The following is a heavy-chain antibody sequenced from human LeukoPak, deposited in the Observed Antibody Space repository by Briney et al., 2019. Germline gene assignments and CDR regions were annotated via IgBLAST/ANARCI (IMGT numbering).Heavy chain of an antibody. D-gene: IGHD3-16*02. J-gene: IGHJ6*02. V-gene: IGHV4-61*02. CDR1: GGSISSGSYY. CDR2: IYTSGST. Sequence: SQTLSLTCTVSGGSISSGSYYWSWIRQPAGKGLEWIGRIYTSGSTNYNPSLKSRVIISVDTSKNQFSLKLSSVTAADTAVYYCASLYQAANYYYYGMDVWGQGTTVTVSS. CDR3: ASLYQAANYYYYGMDV.